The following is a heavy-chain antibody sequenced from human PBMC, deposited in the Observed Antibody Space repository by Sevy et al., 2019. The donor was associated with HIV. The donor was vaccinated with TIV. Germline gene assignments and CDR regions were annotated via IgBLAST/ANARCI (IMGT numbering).Heavy chain of an antibody. V-gene: IGHV3-9*01. J-gene: IGHJ6*02. CDR1: GFTFDDYA. D-gene: IGHD6-13*01. CDR3: AKEIGAGVIAAAGTASYYYYGMDV. Sequence: GGSLRLSCAASGFTFDDYAMHWVRQAPGKGLEWVSGISWNSGSIGYADSVKGRFTISRDNAKNSLYLQMNSLRAEDTAWYYGAKEIGAGVIAAAGTASYYYYGMDVWGQGTTVTVSS. CDR2: ISWNSGSI.